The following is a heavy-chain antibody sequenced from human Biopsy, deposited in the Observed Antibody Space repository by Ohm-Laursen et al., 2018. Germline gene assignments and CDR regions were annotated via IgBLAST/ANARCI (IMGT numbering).Heavy chain of an antibody. CDR3: ARGVPHYDGSGFPLAGYWYFDL. Sequence: TLSLTCTVSGGSIGGGEYYWNWIRQHPGKGLEWIGLISYSATTFYNPSLESLLTISIDTSKNHFSLNLRSVTAADTAVYYCARGVPHYDGSGFPLAGYWYFDLWGRGTLVTVSS. V-gene: IGHV4-31*01. J-gene: IGHJ2*01. CDR1: GGSIGGGEYY. D-gene: IGHD3-22*01. CDR2: ISYSATT.